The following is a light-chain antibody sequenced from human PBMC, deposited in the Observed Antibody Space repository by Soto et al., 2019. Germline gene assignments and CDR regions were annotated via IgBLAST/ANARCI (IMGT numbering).Light chain of an antibody. V-gene: IGKV1-39*01. CDR1: QSISSY. Sequence: DIQMTQSPSSLSASVGDRVTITCRASQSISSYLNWYQQKPGKAPKLLIYAASSLQSGVPSRFSGSGAGTDFTLTISSLQPEDVATYYWQQSYSTPRLTFGGGTKVEIK. CDR2: AAS. J-gene: IGKJ4*01. CDR3: QQSYSTPRLT.